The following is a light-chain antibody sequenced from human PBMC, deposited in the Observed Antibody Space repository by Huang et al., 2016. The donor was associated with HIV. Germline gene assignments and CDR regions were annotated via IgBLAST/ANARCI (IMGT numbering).Light chain of an antibody. J-gene: IGKJ4*01. CDR3: QQYNDWLSLT. CDR1: QSISNN. V-gene: IGKV3-15*01. Sequence: EIVMTQSPATLSVSPGERATLSCRASQSISNNLAWYQQKPGLAPRLLVYGASTRATVVPVRFSGSGSGTGFTLTISSLQFEDSAVYYCQQYNDWLSLTFGGGTKVGIK. CDR2: GAS.